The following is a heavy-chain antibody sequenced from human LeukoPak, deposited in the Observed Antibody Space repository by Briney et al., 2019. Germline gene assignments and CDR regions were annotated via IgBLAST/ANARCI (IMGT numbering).Heavy chain of an antibody. CDR3: ARARTVSGSLLVVNYYYYYMDV. CDR1: GYTFTSYG. Sequence: ASVKVSCKASGYTFTSYGISWVRQAPGQGLEWMGWISAYNGNTNYAQKLQGRVTMTTDTSTSTAYMELRSLRSDDTAVYYCARARTVSGSLLVVNYYYYYMDVWGKGTTVTVSS. J-gene: IGHJ6*03. D-gene: IGHD1-26*01. V-gene: IGHV1-18*01. CDR2: ISAYNGNT.